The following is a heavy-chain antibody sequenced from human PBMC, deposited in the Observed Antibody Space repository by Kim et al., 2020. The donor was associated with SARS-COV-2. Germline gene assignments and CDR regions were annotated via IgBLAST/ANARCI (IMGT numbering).Heavy chain of an antibody. J-gene: IGHJ4*02. V-gene: IGHV3-33*01. CDR3: AREPLICDY. CDR2: SNK. Sequence: SNKYYADSVKGRFTISRDNSKNTLNLQMNSLRAEDTAVYYCAREPLICDYWGQGTLVTVSS.